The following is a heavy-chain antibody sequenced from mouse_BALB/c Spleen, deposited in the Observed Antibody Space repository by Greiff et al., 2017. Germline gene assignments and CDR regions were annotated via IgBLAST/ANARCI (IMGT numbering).Heavy chain of an antibody. CDR2: IWGGGST. CDR1: GFSLTDYG. J-gene: IGHJ4*01. Sequence: VKVVESGPGLVAPSQSLSITCTVSGFSLTDYGVSWIRQPPGKGLEWLGVIWGGGSTYYNSALKSRLSISKDNSKSQVFLKMNSLQTDDTAMYYCAKHGTGGNCLMDYWGQGTSVTVSS. D-gene: IGHD2-1*01. V-gene: IGHV2-6-5*01. CDR3: AKHGTGGNCLMDY.